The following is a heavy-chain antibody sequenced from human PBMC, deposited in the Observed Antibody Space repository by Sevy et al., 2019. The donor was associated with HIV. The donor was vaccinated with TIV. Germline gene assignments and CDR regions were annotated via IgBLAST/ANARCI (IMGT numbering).Heavy chain of an antibody. CDR2: IRYDGSDK. D-gene: IGHD6-13*01. CDR3: AKDLAGPGRRYFDY. J-gene: IGHJ4*02. V-gene: IGHV3-30*02. CDR1: GFTFSNYG. Sequence: GGSLRLSCAASGFTFSNYGMHWVRQVPGKGLEWVTFIRYDGSDKYYAASVKGRFTISRYDSKNTLYLQMDSLTPEDTAIYYCAKDLAGPGRRYFDYWGQGTLVTVSS.